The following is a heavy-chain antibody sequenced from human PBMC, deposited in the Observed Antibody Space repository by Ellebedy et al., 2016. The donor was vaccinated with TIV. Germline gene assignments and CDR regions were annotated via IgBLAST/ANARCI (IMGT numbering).Heavy chain of an antibody. CDR2: ISHSSLTI. CDR1: GFNFNTYS. D-gene: IGHD7-27*01. Sequence: GESLKISCAASGFNFNTYSMNWVRQAPGKGLEWLSYISHSSLTINYADSVKGRFTISRDNAKTSLYLQLNSLRAEDTAVYYCARDMGWGNERINDPFDIWGQGTLVTVSS. J-gene: IGHJ3*02. CDR3: ARDMGWGNERINDPFDI. V-gene: IGHV3-48*04.